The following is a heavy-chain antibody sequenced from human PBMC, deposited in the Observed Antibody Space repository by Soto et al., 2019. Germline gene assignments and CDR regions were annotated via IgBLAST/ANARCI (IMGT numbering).Heavy chain of an antibody. Sequence: QVQLVQSGAEVKKPGASVKVSCKASGYTFTSYDINWVRQATGQGLEWMGWMNPNSGNTGYAQKFQGRVTMTRNTSISTAYMELSSLRSEDTAVYYCARVEDDYCDYTTDYWGQGTLVTVSS. D-gene: IGHD4-17*01. CDR3: ARVEDDYCDYTTDY. CDR1: GYTFTSYD. CDR2: MNPNSGNT. V-gene: IGHV1-8*01. J-gene: IGHJ4*02.